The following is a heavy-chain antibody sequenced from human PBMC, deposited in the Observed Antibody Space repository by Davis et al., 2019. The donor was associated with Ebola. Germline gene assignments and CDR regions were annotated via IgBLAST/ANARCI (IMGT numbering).Heavy chain of an antibody. D-gene: IGHD2-2*01. J-gene: IGHJ4*02. Sequence: GGSLRLSCAASGLTFSSFWMSWVRQAPGKGLEWVSSITGSGGTTYYADSVKGRFTISRDNSQNTLYLQMNSLSAEDTAVYSCAKTSASSPPYYFDYWGQGTLVTVSS. CDR3: AKTSASSPPYYFDY. CDR2: ITGSGGTT. V-gene: IGHV3-23*01. CDR1: GLTFSSFW.